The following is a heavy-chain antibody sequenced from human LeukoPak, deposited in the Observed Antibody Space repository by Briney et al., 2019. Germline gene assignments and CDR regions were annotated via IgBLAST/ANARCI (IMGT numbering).Heavy chain of an antibody. Sequence: PGGSLRLSCAASGFTFSSYSMNWVRQAPGKGLEWVSYISSSSSTIYYADSVKGRFTISRDNAKNSLYLQMNSLRDEDTAVYYCARAYYDSSGYRKDYWGQGTLVTVSS. CDR1: GFTFSSYS. D-gene: IGHD3-22*01. CDR2: ISSSSSTI. J-gene: IGHJ4*02. V-gene: IGHV3-48*02. CDR3: ARAYYDSSGYRKDY.